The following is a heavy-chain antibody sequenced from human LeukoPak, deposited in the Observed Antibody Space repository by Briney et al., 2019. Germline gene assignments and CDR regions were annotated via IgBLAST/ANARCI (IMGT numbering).Heavy chain of an antibody. CDR1: GDSINSLDL. Sequence: SETLSLTCTVSGDSINSLDLWSWVRPPPGKGLEWIGEIYLSGTTNSNPSVKSRVTISIDKSKNQFFLNLSSVTAADTAVYYCAGLVGRYSSGLYYYYFDYWGQGTLVTVSS. CDR2: IYLSGTT. V-gene: IGHV4-4*02. J-gene: IGHJ4*02. CDR3: AGLVGRYSSGLYYYYFDY. D-gene: IGHD3-22*01.